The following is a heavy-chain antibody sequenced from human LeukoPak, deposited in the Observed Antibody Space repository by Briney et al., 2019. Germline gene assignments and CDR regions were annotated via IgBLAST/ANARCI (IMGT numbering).Heavy chain of an antibody. CDR2: INHSGST. CDR3: ARRGYDFWSGYGHAFDI. J-gene: IGHJ3*02. V-gene: IGHV4-34*01. CDR1: GGSLSGYY. D-gene: IGHD3-3*01. Sequence: SETLSLTCAVYGGSLSGYYWSWIRQPPGKGLEWIGEINHSGSTNYNPSLKSRVTISVDTSKNQFSLKLSSVTAADTAVYYCARRGYDFWSGYGHAFDIWGQGTMVTVSS.